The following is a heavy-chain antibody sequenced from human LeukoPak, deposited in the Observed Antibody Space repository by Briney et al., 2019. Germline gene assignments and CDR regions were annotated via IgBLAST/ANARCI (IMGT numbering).Heavy chain of an antibody. CDR1: GFTVSSNY. J-gene: IGHJ6*02. Sequence: GGSLRLFCAASGFTVSSNYMSWVRQAPGKGREWGSVIFSGGTTYYADSVKGRFTISRDNSKNTLYLQMNSLRAEDTAVYYCAREGNYYDMDVWGQGTTVTVSS. CDR2: IFSGGTT. CDR3: AREGNYYDMDV. V-gene: IGHV3-53*01.